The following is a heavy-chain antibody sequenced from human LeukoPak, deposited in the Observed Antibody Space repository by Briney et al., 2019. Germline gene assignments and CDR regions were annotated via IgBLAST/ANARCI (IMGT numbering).Heavy chain of an antibody. CDR2: INHSGST. CDR3: ARALNGYYHRISYYFFYMDV. Sequence: SETLSLTCAVYGGSFSGYYWSWIRQPPGKGLEWIGEINHSGSTNYNPSLKSRVTISVDTSKNRFSLKLSSVTAADTAVYYCARALNGYYHRISYYFFYMDVWGKGTTVTVSS. V-gene: IGHV4-34*01. J-gene: IGHJ6*03. D-gene: IGHD3-22*01. CDR1: GGSFSGYY.